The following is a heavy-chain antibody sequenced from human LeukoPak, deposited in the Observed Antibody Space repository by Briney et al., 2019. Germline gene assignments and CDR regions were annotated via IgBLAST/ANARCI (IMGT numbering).Heavy chain of an antibody. CDR3: AKRDSSGYYYFDS. CDR2: IDGGGTT. V-gene: IGHV3-23*01. Sequence: PGRSLRLSCVASGFTFRSYAMSWVRQPPGKGLEYVSAIDGGGTTYYADSVKGRFTISRDNSKSTLYLQMNSLRAEDTAVYYCAKRDSSGYYYFDSWGQGTLVTVSS. CDR1: GFTFRSYA. J-gene: IGHJ4*02. D-gene: IGHD3-22*01.